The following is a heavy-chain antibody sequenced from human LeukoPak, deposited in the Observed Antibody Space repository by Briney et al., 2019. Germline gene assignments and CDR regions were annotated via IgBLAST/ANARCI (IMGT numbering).Heavy chain of an antibody. V-gene: IGHV1-18*01. CDR2: ISAYNGNT. J-gene: IGHJ6*02. Sequence: GASVKVSCKASGYTFTSYGISWVRQAPGQGLEWMGWISAYNGNTNYAQKLQGRVTMTTDTSTSTAYMELRSLRSDDTAAYYCARDSRGDYYYGMDVWGQGTTVTVSS. CDR1: GYTFTSYG. CDR3: ARDSRGDYYYGMDV. D-gene: IGHD3-10*01.